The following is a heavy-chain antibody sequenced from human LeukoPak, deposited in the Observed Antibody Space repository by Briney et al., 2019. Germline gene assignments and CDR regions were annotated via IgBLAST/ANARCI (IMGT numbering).Heavy chain of an antibody. Sequence: GGSLRLSCAASGFTFSSYEMNWVRQPPGKGLEWVSYISSSGSTIYYADSVKGRFTISRDNAKNSLYLQMNSLRAEDTAVYYCAREGIAVAGNWFDPWGQGTLVTVSS. D-gene: IGHD6-19*01. CDR1: GFTFSSYE. J-gene: IGHJ5*02. CDR3: AREGIAVAGNWFDP. CDR2: ISSSGSTI. V-gene: IGHV3-48*03.